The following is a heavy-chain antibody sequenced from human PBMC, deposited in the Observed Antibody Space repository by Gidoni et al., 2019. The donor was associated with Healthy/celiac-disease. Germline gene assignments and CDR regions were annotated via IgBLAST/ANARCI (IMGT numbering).Heavy chain of an antibody. V-gene: IGHV3-9*01. CDR2: ISWNSGSI. D-gene: IGHD1-26*01. J-gene: IGHJ3*02. CDR3: AKLVGATDAFDI. Sequence: EVQLVESGGGLVQPGRSLRLSCAASGFTFDDYAMHWVRQAPGKGLEWVSGISWNSGSIGYADSVKGRFTISRDNAKNSLYLQMNSLRAEDTALYYCAKLVGATDAFDIWGQGTMVTVSS. CDR1: GFTFDDYA.